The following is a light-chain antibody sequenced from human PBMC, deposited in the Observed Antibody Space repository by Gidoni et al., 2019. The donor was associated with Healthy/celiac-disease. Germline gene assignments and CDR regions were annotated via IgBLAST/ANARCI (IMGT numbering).Light chain of an antibody. Sequence: DIVMTQSPDSSAVSLGERATINCKSSQSVLYSTNNKNYLAWYQQKPGQPPKLLIYLASTRESGVPDRFSGSGSGTDFTLTISRLQAEDVAVYYCQQYYSTPRTFGQGTKVEIK. CDR1: QSVLYSTNNKNY. CDR2: LAS. J-gene: IGKJ1*01. CDR3: QQYYSTPRT. V-gene: IGKV4-1*01.